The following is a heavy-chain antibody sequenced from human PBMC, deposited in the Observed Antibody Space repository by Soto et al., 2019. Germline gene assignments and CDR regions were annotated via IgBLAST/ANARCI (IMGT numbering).Heavy chain of an antibody. CDR3: ARARGVDY. V-gene: IGHV3-7*03. D-gene: IGHD3-16*01. J-gene: IGHJ4*02. CDR2: IKADGSEK. Sequence: GESLSLSGVGSGFTFSNHWMNWVRQAPGQGLEWVANIKADGSEKYYVDSVKGRFTISRDNAKNSLYLQMNSLRAEDTAVYYCARARGVDYWGQGTQVTVSS. CDR1: GFTFSNHW.